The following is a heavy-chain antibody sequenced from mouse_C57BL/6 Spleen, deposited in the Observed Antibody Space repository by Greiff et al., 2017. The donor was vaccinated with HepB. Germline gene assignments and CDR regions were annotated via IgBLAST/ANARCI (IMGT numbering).Heavy chain of an antibody. CDR2: IRNKANNHAT. J-gene: IGHJ1*03. V-gene: IGHV6-6*01. Sequence: EVQLQESGGGLVQPGGSMKLSCAASGFTFSDAWMDWVRQSPEKGLEWVAEIRNKANNHATYYAESVKGRFTISRDDSKSSVYLQMNSLRAEDTGIYDCTRDYGRSPYWYFDVWGTGTTVTVSS. CDR1: GFTFSDAW. CDR3: TRDYGRSPYWYFDV. D-gene: IGHD1-1*01.